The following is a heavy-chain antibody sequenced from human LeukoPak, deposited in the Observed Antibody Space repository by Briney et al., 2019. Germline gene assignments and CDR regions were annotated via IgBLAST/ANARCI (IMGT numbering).Heavy chain of an antibody. Sequence: PGGSLRLSCAASGFTVSSNYMSWVRQAPGKGLELVSVIYSGGSTYYADSVKGRFTISRDNSKNTLYLQMNSLRAEDTAVYYCARDGYSSGGLLDYWGQGTLVTVSS. D-gene: IGHD6-19*01. CDR2: IYSGGST. V-gene: IGHV3-66*02. J-gene: IGHJ4*02. CDR1: GFTVSSNY. CDR3: ARDGYSSGGLLDY.